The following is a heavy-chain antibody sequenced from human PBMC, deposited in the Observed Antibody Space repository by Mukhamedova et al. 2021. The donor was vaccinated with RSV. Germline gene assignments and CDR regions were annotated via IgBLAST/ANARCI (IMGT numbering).Heavy chain of an antibody. CDR2: ISSSGTGT. Sequence: VRQAPGKGPEWVSGISSSGTGTYYSDSVKGRFTISRDNSKNTLYLQMNSLRAEDTAVYYCANVVIPAASYTQYFEHWGQGTLVTV. V-gene: IGHV3-23*01. D-gene: IGHD2-2*01. J-gene: IGHJ1*01. CDR3: ANVVIPAASYTQYFEH.